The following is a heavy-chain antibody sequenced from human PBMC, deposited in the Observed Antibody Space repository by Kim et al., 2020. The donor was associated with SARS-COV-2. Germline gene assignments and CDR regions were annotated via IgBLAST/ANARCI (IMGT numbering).Heavy chain of an antibody. V-gene: IGHV3-23*01. CDR2: INGGGGGT. Sequence: GGSLRLSCAASGFTFSSYVMSWVRQAPGKGLEWVSSINGGGGGTPYADSVKGRFSISRDNSKNTLYLQMNSLRAEDTAVYYCAKRSPVGVSGWPDWGQGTLVTVSS. D-gene: IGHD6-19*01. CDR1: GFTFSSYV. CDR3: AKRSPVGVSGWPD. J-gene: IGHJ4*02.